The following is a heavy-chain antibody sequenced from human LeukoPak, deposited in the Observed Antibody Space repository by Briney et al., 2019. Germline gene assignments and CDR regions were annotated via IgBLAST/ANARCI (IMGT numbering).Heavy chain of an antibody. Sequence: GASVKVSCKVSGYTLTELSMHWVRQAPGKGLEWMGGFDPEDGETIYAQKFQGRVTMTEDTSTDTAYMELSSLRSEDTAVYYCATVSAGYSYGPADYWGQGTLVTVSS. CDR2: FDPEDGET. CDR1: GYTLTELS. V-gene: IGHV1-24*01. J-gene: IGHJ4*02. D-gene: IGHD5-18*01. CDR3: ATVSAGYSYGPADY.